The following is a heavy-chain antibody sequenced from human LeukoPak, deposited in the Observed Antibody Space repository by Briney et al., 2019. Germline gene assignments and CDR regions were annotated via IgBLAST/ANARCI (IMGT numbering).Heavy chain of an antibody. CDR3: ARSGGYSSPLNY. CDR1: GGSISSGGYY. D-gene: IGHD6-19*01. J-gene: IGHJ4*02. V-gene: IGHV4-61*08. Sequence: PSQTLSLTCTVSGGSISSGGYYWSWIRQSPGKGLEWIGYIHYSGSTNYNPSLKSRVTISVDTSKNRFSLKLSSVTTADTAVYYCARSGGYSSPLNYWGQGTLVTVSS. CDR2: IHYSGST.